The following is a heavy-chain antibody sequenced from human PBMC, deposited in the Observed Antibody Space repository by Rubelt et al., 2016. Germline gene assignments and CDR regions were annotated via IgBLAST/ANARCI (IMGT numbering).Heavy chain of an antibody. CDR1: GGSFSGYY. D-gene: IGHD6-13*01. CDR3: ARDRGSSSWYGVDY. J-gene: IGHJ4*02. CDR2: IYNSGST. Sequence: QVQLQQWGAGLLKPSETLSLTCAVYGGSFSGYYWSWIRQPAGKGLEWIGRIYNSGSTNYNASLKSRVTMSVDTSKNQLSLKLSSVTAADTAVYHCARDRGSSSWYGVDYWGQGTLVTVSS. V-gene: IGHV4-59*10.